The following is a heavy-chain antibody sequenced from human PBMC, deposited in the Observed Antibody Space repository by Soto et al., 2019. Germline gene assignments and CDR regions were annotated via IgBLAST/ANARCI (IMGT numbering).Heavy chain of an antibody. Sequence: QVQLVESGGGVVQPGRSLRLSCAASGFTFSSYGMHWVRQAPGKGLEWVAVISYDGSNKYYADPVKGRFTISRDNSKNTLYLQMNSLRAEDTAVYYCLSSALDYWGQGTLVTVSS. D-gene: IGHD6-6*01. V-gene: IGHV3-30*03. CDR1: GFTFSSYG. CDR3: LSSALDY. CDR2: ISYDGSNK. J-gene: IGHJ4*02.